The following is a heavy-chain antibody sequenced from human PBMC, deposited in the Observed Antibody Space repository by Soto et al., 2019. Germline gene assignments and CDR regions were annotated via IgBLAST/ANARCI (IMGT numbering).Heavy chain of an antibody. CDR1: GVTLSSYA. CDR3: ARGVRTGFYGMDV. D-gene: IGHD3-10*01. CDR2: IIPIVGTS. Sequence: ASVKVSCKASGVTLSSYALSWVRQAPGQGLGWVGGIIPIVGTSNYALNIQGRVTITADESTSTANMGLSSLRAEATAVYYCARGVRTGFYGMDVWGQGTTVTVSS. J-gene: IGHJ6*02. V-gene: IGHV1-69*13.